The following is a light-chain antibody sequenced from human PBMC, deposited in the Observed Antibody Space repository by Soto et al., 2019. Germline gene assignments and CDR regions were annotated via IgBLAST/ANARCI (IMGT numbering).Light chain of an antibody. CDR3: QQLNSYPFLT. CDR2: AAS. Sequence: DIQLAQSPSFLSASVGDRVTITCRASQDISSYLAWYQQKPGKAPKLLIYAASTLQSGVPSRCSGSGSGTEFTLTISSLQPEDFATYYCQQLNSYPFLTFGGGTKVEIK. CDR1: QDISSY. J-gene: IGKJ4*01. V-gene: IGKV1-9*01.